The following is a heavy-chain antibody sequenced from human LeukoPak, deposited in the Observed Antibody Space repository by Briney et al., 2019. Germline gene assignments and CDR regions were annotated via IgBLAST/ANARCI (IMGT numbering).Heavy chain of an antibody. D-gene: IGHD2-21*01. CDR2: IIRIFGTA. CDR1: GGTFSSYA. CDR3: ARAMLIRRSVFDY. J-gene: IGHJ4*02. V-gene: IGHV1-69*05. Sequence: SVKVSCKASGGTFSSYAISWVRRAPGQGLEWMGRIIRIFGTANYAQKFQGRVTITTDESTSTAYMELSSLRSEDTAVYYCARAMLIRRSVFDYWGQGTLVTVSS.